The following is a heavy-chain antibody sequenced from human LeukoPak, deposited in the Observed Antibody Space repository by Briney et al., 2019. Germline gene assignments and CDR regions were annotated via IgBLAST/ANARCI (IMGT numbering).Heavy chain of an antibody. Sequence: ASVQVSCKAFGYTFNIYGITWVRQAPGQGLEWLGWISGYNDNTNYAQEVQGRVTMTTDTSTRTAFMVLRSLRSDDTAVYYCARDNSATSDCSSSSCYHFDYWGQGTLVTVSS. D-gene: IGHD2-15*01. CDR2: ISGYNDNT. CDR1: GYTFNIYG. V-gene: IGHV1-18*01. J-gene: IGHJ4*02. CDR3: ARDNSATSDCSSSSCYHFDY.